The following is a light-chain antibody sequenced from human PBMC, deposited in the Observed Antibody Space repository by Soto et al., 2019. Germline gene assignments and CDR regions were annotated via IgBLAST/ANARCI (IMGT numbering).Light chain of an antibody. V-gene: IGLV2-14*01. J-gene: IGLJ3*02. Sequence: QSALTQPPSVSGSPGQSVTISCTGTSSDVGGYDYVSWYQQHPGKAPKLMIYEVSNRPSGVSDRFSGSKSGNTASLTISGLQAEDEADYYCSSYTIRSTWVFGGGTKVTVL. CDR3: SSYTIRSTWV. CDR2: EVS. CDR1: SSDVGGYDY.